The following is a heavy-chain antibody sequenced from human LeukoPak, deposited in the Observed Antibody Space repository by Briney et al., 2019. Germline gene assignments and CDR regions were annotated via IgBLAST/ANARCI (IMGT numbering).Heavy chain of an antibody. CDR3: AFTSGSYYYYYGMDV. CDR1: GFTFSSYA. CDR2: ISGSGGST. D-gene: IGHD1-26*01. Sequence: GGSLRLSCAASGFTFSSYAMSWVRQAPGKGLEWVSAISGSGGSTYYADSVKGRFTISRDNSKNTLYLQMNSLRAEDTAVYYCAFTSGSYYYYYGMDVWGQGTTVTVSS. V-gene: IGHV3-23*01. J-gene: IGHJ6*02.